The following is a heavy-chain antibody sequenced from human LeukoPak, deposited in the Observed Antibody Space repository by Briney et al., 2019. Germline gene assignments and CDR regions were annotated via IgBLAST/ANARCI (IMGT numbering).Heavy chain of an antibody. J-gene: IGHJ4*02. CDR1: GDSIGTSGYY. CDR2: IHYIGNT. V-gene: IGHV4-31*03. Sequence: SETLSLTCTVSGDSIGTSGYYWSWIRQHPGTGLEWIAYIHYIGNTYYNPSLESRVTMSVDTSSNQFSLNVASVTAADTAVYYCARVRDDYCFDYWGQGILVTVSS. CDR3: ARVRDDYCFDY. D-gene: IGHD3-3*01.